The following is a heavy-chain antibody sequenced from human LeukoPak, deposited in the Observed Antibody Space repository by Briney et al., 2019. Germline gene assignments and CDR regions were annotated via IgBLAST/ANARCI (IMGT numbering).Heavy chain of an antibody. CDR1: VGSFSGYY. J-gene: IGHJ5*02. CDR2: INHSGST. CDR3: ARGGYDFWSGDWFDP. V-gene: IGHV4-34*01. D-gene: IGHD3-3*01. Sequence: PSETLSLTCAVYVGSFSGYYWSWIRQPPGKGLEWIGEINHSGSTNYNPSLKSRVTISVDTSKNQFSLKLSSVTAADTAVYYWARGGYDFWSGDWFDPWGQGTLVTVSS.